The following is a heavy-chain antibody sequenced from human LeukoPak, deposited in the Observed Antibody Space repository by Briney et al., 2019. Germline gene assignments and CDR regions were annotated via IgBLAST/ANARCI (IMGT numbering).Heavy chain of an antibody. V-gene: IGHV4-34*01. CDR1: GGSFSGYY. CDR3: ARHEGWLHADY. Sequence: PSETLSLTCAVYGGSFSGYYWSWIRQPPGKGLEWIGEINHSGSTNYNPSLKSRVTISVDTSKNQFSLKLSSVTAADTAVYYCARHEGWLHADYWGRGTLVTVSS. J-gene: IGHJ4*02. CDR2: INHSGST. D-gene: IGHD5-24*01.